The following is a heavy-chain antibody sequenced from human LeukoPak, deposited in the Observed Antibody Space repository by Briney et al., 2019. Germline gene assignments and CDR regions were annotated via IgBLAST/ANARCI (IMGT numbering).Heavy chain of an antibody. J-gene: IGHJ4*02. CDR3: ARVNARRVAGTNFDY. Sequence: APVKVSCKASGYTFTSYAMHWVRQAPGQRLEWMGWINAGNGNTKYSQKFQGRVTITRDTSASTAYMELSSLRSEDTAVYYCARVNARRVAGTNFDYWGQGTLVTVSS. CDR1: GYTFTSYA. D-gene: IGHD6-19*01. CDR2: INAGNGNT. V-gene: IGHV1-3*01.